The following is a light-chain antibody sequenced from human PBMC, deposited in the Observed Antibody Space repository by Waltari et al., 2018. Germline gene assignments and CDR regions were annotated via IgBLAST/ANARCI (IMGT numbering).Light chain of an antibody. CDR3: HLASTCPSA. Sequence: DDQMTQSPSYVSVSVGDRVPITCRTTQYMYTWVARYQHKPGKAPKTLVHDATNLQSGVPSRFSGSGSGTEFTLTITNLQAEDSATYYFHLASTCPSAFGGGTRVDI. V-gene: IGKV1-12*02. CDR1: QYMYTW. J-gene: IGKJ4*01. CDR2: DAT.